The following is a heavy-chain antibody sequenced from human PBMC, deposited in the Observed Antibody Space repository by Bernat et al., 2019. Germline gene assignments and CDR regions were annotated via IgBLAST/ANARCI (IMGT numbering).Heavy chain of an antibody. CDR2: ISSSSYT. J-gene: IGHJ5*02. Sequence: QVQLVESGGGLVKPGGSLRLSCAASGFTFSDYYMSWIRQAPGKGLDWVSYISSSSYTNYADSVKGRFTISRHNSKNTLYLQMNSLRAEDTAVYYCARDREGSWFDPWGQGTLVTVSS. CDR3: ARDREGSWFDP. D-gene: IGHD5-24*01. CDR1: GFTFSDYY. V-gene: IGHV3-11*05.